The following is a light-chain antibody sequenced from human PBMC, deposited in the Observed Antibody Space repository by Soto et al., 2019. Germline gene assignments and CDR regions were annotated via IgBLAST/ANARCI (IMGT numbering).Light chain of an antibody. V-gene: IGKV3-20*01. CDR3: QQYGTSPRT. Sequence: EIVLTQSPATLSLSPGERASLSCRASQSVSNSYLAWYQQKPGQAPRLLIFGASNRATGIPDRFSGSGSGTDFTLTISRMEPEDFAVYYCQQYGTSPRTFGQGTKLEIK. CDR2: GAS. J-gene: IGKJ2*01. CDR1: QSVSNSY.